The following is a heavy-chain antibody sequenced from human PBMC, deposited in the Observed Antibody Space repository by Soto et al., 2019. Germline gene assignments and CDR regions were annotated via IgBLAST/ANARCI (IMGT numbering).Heavy chain of an antibody. CDR2: IWYDGSNK. J-gene: IGHJ6*02. CDR1: GFTFSSYG. D-gene: IGHD4-4*01. CDR3: ARDSNYLGYGMDV. Sequence: GGSLRLSCAASGFTFSSYGMHWVRQAPGKGLEWVAVIWYDGSNKYYADSVKGRFTISRDNSKNTLYLQMNSLRAEDTAVYYCARDSNYLGYGMDVWGQETTVTVSS. V-gene: IGHV3-33*01.